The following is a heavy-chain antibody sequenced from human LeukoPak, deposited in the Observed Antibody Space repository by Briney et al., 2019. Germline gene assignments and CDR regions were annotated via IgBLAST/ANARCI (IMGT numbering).Heavy chain of an antibody. CDR3: AKPIRVFGVVDDAFDI. CDR2: ISSSGSYI. D-gene: IGHD3-3*01. Sequence: PGGSLRLSCAASRFTFSSYSMNWVRQAPGKGLEWVSSISSSGSYIYYADSVKGRFTISRDNAKHSLYLQMNSLRAEDTALYYCAKPIRVFGVVDDAFDIWGQGTMVTVSS. J-gene: IGHJ3*02. V-gene: IGHV3-21*04. CDR1: RFTFSSYS.